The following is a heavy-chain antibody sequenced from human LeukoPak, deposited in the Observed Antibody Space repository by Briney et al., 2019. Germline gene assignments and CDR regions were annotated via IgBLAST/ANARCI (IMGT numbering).Heavy chain of an antibody. V-gene: IGHV3-23*01. CDR3: AKDPDGQXXYSYYTVDS. J-gene: IGHJ4*02. D-gene: IGHD2-15*01. CDR2: ISGSGAAT. CDR1: GFTFSSYG. Sequence: GGSLRLSCAASGFTFSSYGMNWVRQAPGKGLEWVSAISGSGAATYYADSVKGRSTISRDNSKDTLYLQMSSLRAEDTAVYYCAKDPDGQXXYSYYTVDSWGQGTLVTVS.